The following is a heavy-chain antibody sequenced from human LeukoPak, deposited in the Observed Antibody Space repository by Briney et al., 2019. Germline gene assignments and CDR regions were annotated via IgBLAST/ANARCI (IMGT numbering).Heavy chain of an antibody. CDR2: IIPILGIA. J-gene: IGHJ4*02. D-gene: IGHD5/OR15-5a*01. CDR1: GGTFSSYA. CDR3: ARDGSTSLDY. Sequence: SVKVSCTASGGTFSSYAISWVRQVPGQGLGWMGRIIPILGIANYAQKFQGRVTITADKSTSTAYMELSSLRSEDTAVYYCARDGSTSLDYWGQGTLVTVSS. V-gene: IGHV1-69*04.